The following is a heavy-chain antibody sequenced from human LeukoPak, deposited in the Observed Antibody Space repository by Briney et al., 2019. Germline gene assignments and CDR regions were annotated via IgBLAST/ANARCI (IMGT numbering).Heavy chain of an antibody. V-gene: IGHV4-61*02. CDR3: ARGLVVVPAATYYYYYYYMDV. J-gene: IGHJ6*03. CDR2: IYTSGST. D-gene: IGHD2-2*01. Sequence: SETLSLTCTVSGGSISSGNYYWSWIRQPPGKGLEWIGRIYTSGSTNYNPSLKSRVTISVDTSKNQFSLKLSSVTAADTAVYYCARGLVVVPAATYYYYYYYMDVWGKGTTVTISS. CDR1: GGSISSGNYY.